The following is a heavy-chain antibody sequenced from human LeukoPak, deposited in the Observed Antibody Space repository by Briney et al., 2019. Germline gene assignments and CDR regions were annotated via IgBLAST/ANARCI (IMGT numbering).Heavy chain of an antibody. CDR2: INAGNGNT. CDR1: GYTFTSYA. D-gene: IGHD3-22*01. CDR3: ASSGYYYPYAFDI. J-gene: IGHJ3*02. Sequence: ASVKVSCKASGYTFTSYAMNWVRQAPGQGLEWMGWINAGNGNTKYSQKFQGRVTITRDTSASTAYMELSSLRSEDTAVYYCASSGYYYPYAFDIWGQGTMVTVSS. V-gene: IGHV1-3*01.